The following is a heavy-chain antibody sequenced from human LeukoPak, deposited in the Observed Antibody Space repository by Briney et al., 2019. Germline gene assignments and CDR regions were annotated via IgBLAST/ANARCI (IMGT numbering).Heavy chain of an antibody. Sequence: ASVKVSCKASGYTFTSYGIIWVRQAPGQGLEWMGWISAYNGNTNYAQKLQGRVTMTTDTSTSTAYMELRSLRSDDTAVYYCARDRRVPAARGDFDYWGQGTLVTVSS. CDR1: GYTFTSYG. J-gene: IGHJ4*02. CDR3: ARDRRVPAARGDFDY. V-gene: IGHV1-18*01. CDR2: ISAYNGNT. D-gene: IGHD2-2*01.